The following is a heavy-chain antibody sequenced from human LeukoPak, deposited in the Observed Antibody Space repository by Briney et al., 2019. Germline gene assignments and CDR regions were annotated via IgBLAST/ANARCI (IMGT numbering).Heavy chain of an antibody. CDR1: GFTVSSNY. J-gene: IGHJ3*02. V-gene: IGHV3-66*01. CDR2: IYSGSST. Sequence: GGSLRLSCAASGFTVSSNYMNWVRQAPGKGLEWVSVIYSGSSTYYVDSVKGRFTISRDNSKNTLYLQMNSLRGDDTAVYFCARGPQTDAFDIWGQGTMVTVSS. CDR3: ARGPQTDAFDI.